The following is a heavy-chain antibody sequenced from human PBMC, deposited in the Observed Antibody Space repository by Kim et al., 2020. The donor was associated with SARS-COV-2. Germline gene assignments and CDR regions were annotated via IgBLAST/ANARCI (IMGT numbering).Heavy chain of an antibody. CDR1: GFTFSAYA. CDR2: ISAGATGT. V-gene: IGHV3-23*01. D-gene: IGHD1-26*01. CDR3: AKRVGATPTPPDY. Sequence: GGSLRLSCAASGFTFSAYAMSWVRQAPGKGLDWVAGISAGATGTYYADSVKGRFTISRDNSKDTLYLQMNSLRGEDTAIYYCAKRVGATPTPPDYWGQRT. J-gene: IGHJ4*02.